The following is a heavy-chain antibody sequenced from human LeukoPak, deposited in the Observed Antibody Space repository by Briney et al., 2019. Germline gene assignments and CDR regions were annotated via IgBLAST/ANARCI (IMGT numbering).Heavy chain of an antibody. CDR2: IKQDGSEK. V-gene: IGHV3-7*01. Sequence: PGGSLRLSCAASGFSFSVNWMSWVRQAPGKGPEWVASIKQDGSEKYYVDSVSGRFTISRDNAKNSLYLQMNSLRAEDTAVYYCAKEGYWGQGTLVTVS. J-gene: IGHJ4*02. CDR3: AKEGY. CDR1: GFSFSVNW.